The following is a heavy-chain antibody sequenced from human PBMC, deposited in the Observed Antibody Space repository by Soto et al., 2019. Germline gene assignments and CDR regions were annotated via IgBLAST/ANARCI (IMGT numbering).Heavy chain of an antibody. CDR2: ISGSGGST. CDR1: GFTFSSYT. CDR3: AKDPGYDFWSGYSGDY. D-gene: IGHD3-3*01. V-gene: IGHV3-23*01. J-gene: IGHJ4*02. Sequence: GGSLRPSCAASGFTFSSYTMSWVRQAPGKGLEWVSAISGSGGSTYYADSVKGRFTVSRDNSKNTLYLQMNSLRAEDTAVYYCAKDPGYDFWSGYSGDYWGQGTPVTVSS.